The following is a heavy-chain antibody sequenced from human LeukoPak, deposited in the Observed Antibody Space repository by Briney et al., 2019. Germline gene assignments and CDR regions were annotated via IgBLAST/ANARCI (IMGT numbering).Heavy chain of an antibody. CDR2: ISTNGGHA. V-gene: IGHV3-64D*09. D-gene: IGHD2-2*01. Sequence: GGSLRLSCSASGFSFSNYAMHWVRQAPGKGLEYVSAISTNGGHAYYADSVQGRFTISRDDSKNTLYLQMSSLRAEDTALYYCVKDLLGYCSSTSCYATGPFDYWGQGTLVTVSS. J-gene: IGHJ4*02. CDR1: GFSFSNYA. CDR3: VKDLLGYCSSTSCYATGPFDY.